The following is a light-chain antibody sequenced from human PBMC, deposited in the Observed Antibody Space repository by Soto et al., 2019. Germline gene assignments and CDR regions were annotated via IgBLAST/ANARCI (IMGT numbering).Light chain of an antibody. V-gene: IGKV3-20*01. J-gene: IGKJ1*01. Sequence: EIVLTQSPDTLSLSPGERATLSCRASQSVTSTYLAWYQQRPGQSPRLLIFAAYSRAAGVPDRFSGSGSGTDFALTISRLEPEDFAVYYCHQYGSSPRAFGQGTKVDI. CDR2: AAY. CDR3: HQYGSSPRA. CDR1: QSVTSTY.